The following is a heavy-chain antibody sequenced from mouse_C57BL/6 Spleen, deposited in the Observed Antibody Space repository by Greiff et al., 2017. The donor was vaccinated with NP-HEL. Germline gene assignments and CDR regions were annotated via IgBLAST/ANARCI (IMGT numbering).Heavy chain of an antibody. J-gene: IGHJ1*03. CDR1: GFTFSDYY. CDR2: INYDGSST. CDR3: ARDEEDHCLDV. Sequence: EVKLMESEGGLVQPGSSMKLSCTASGFTFSDYYMAWVRQVPEKGLEWVANINYDGSSTYYLDSLKSRFIISRDNAKNILYLQMSSLKSEDTATYYCARDEEDHCLDVWGTGTTVTVSS. V-gene: IGHV5-16*01.